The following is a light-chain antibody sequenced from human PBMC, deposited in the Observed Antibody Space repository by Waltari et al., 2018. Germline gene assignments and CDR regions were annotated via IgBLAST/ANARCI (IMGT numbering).Light chain of an antibody. CDR3: QHYVRLPAT. CDR1: QSVGKY. V-gene: IGKV3-20*01. CDR2: HTS. J-gene: IGKJ1*01. Sequence: EIVLTQSPGTLSLSPGERATLSCWASQSVGKYLAWYQQKPGQAPRLLIYHTSNRATCIPDRFSGSGSGTDFSLTISRLEPEDFAVYYCQHYVRLPATFGQGTKVEIK.